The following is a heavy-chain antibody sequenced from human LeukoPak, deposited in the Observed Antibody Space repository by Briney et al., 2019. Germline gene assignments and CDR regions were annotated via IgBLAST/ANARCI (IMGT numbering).Heavy chain of an antibody. Sequence: SVKVSCKASGGTFSSYAISWVRQAPGQGLEWMGGIIPIFGTANYAQKFQGRVTITADESTSTAYMELSSLRSEDTAVYYCARRHVVVPAAIEMYNWFDPWGQGTLVTVSS. V-gene: IGHV1-69*01. CDR3: ARRHVVVPAAIEMYNWFDP. CDR2: IIPIFGTA. CDR1: GGTFSSYA. D-gene: IGHD2-2*02. J-gene: IGHJ5*02.